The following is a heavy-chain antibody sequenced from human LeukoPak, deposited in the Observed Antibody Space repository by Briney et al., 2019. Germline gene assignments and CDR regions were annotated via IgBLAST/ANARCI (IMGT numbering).Heavy chain of an antibody. CDR1: GFTFSSYG. D-gene: IGHD1-26*01. CDR2: ISYDGSNK. CDR3: VRDRGSYLIEYFDY. V-gene: IGHV3-30*03. Sequence: PGGSLRLSCAASGFTFSSYGMHWVRQAPGKGLEWVAVISYDGSNKYYADSVKGRFTISRDNSKNTLYLQMNRLRAEDTAVYYCVRDRGSYLIEYFDYWGQGILVTVSS. J-gene: IGHJ4*02.